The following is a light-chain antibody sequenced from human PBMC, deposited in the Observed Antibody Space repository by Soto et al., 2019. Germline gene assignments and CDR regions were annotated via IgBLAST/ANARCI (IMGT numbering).Light chain of an antibody. J-gene: IGLJ1*01. V-gene: IGLV2-14*01. Sequence: QSALTQFASVSGSPGQSIAISCTGTSNDVGGYNYVSWYQQHPGKAPKLMIYDVNSRPSGVSNRFSGSKSGNTASLTISGLQAEDEADYYCSSYTSGSAYVFGTGTKLTVL. CDR1: SNDVGGYNY. CDR3: SSYTSGSAYV. CDR2: DVN.